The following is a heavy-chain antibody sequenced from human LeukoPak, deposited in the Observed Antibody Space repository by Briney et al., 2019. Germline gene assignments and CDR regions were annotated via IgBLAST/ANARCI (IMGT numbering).Heavy chain of an antibody. CDR3: AKGSWFGELYFQH. D-gene: IGHD3-10*01. V-gene: IGHV3-23*01. CDR2: ISGSGGST. CDR1: GFTFSTYS. Sequence: PGGSLRLSCAASGFTFSTYSMNWVRQAPGKGLEWVSAISGSGGSTYYADSVKGRFTISRDNSKNTLYLQMNSLRAEDTAVYYCAKGSWFGELYFQHWGQGTLVTVSS. J-gene: IGHJ1*01.